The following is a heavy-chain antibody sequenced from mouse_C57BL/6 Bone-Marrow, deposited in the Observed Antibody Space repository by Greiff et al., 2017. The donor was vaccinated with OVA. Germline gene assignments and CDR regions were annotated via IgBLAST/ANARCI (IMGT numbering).Heavy chain of an antibody. CDR3: TTPITTVVAYYYAMDY. V-gene: IGHV14-4*01. J-gene: IGHJ4*01. CDR2: IDPENGDT. D-gene: IGHD1-1*01. Sequence: VQLKQSGAELVRPGASVKLSCTASGFNIKDDYMHWVKQRPEQGLEWIGWIDPENGDTEYASKFQGKATITADTSSNTAYLQLSSLTSEDTAVYYCTTPITTVVAYYYAMDYWGQGTSVTVSS. CDR1: GFNIKDDY.